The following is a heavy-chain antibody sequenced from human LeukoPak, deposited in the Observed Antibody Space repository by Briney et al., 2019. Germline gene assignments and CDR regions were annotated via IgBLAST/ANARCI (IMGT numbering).Heavy chain of an antibody. CDR2: IYYSRST. D-gene: IGHD3-22*01. CDR1: GGSISSSSYY. Sequence: RSETLSLTCTVSGGSISSSSYYWGWIRQPPGRGLEWIGSIYYSRSTYYNPSLKSRVTISVDTSKNQFSLKLSSVTAADTAVYYCAKQYYYDSSGYYSTGYYYGMDVWGQGTTATVSS. CDR3: AKQYYYDSSGYYSTGYYYGMDV. J-gene: IGHJ6*02. V-gene: IGHV4-39*01.